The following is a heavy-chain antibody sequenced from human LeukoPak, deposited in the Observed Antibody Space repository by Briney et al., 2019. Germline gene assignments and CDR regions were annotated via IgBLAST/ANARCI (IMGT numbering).Heavy chain of an antibody. Sequence: SETLSLTCAVYGGSFSGYYWSWIRQPPGKGLEWIGEINHSGSTNYNPSLKSRVTISVDTSKNQFSLKLSSVTAADTAVYYCARALVTYRQYYYYYYYMDVWGKGTTVTVSS. CDR2: INHSGST. V-gene: IGHV4-34*01. J-gene: IGHJ6*03. CDR3: ARALVTYRQYYYYYYYMDV. CDR1: GGSFSGYY. D-gene: IGHD4-11*01.